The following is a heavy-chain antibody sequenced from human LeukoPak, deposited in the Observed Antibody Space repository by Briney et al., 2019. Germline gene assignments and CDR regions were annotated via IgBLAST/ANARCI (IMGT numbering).Heavy chain of an antibody. Sequence: GGSLRLSCAASGFTFSSYGMHWVRQAPGKGLEWVAVIWYDGSNKYYVDSVKGRFTISRDNSKNTLYLQMNSLRAEDTAVYYCARDRASFPSYYDFWSGRSYYYYGMDVWGEGTTVTVSS. D-gene: IGHD3-3*01. CDR1: GFTFSSYG. V-gene: IGHV3-33*01. CDR2: IWYDGSNK. CDR3: ARDRASFPSYYDFWSGRSYYYYGMDV. J-gene: IGHJ6*04.